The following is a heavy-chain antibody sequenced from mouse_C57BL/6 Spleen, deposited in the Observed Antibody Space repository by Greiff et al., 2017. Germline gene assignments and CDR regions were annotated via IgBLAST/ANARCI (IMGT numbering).Heavy chain of an antibody. CDR1: GYSFTGYY. J-gene: IGHJ2*01. V-gene: IGHV1-42*01. CDR2: INPSTGGT. CDR3: ARAGIARFFDY. Sequence: EVQLQQSGPELVKPGASVKISCKASGYSFTGYYMNWVKQSPEKSLEWIGEINPSTGGTTYNQKFKAKATLTVDKSSSTAYMQLKSLTSEDSAVYCCARAGIARFFDYWGQGTTRTVSS.